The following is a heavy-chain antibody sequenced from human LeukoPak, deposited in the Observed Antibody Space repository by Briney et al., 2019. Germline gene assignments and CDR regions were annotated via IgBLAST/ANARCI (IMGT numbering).Heavy chain of an antibody. V-gene: IGHV3-23*01. CDR1: GFTFTHYG. Sequence: PGGTLRLSCAASGFTFTHYGMNWVRQAPGKGLEWVSGLTSSGASTYYADSVKGRFTISRDNSKNTLYLQMNSLRAEDTAVYYCAKGVSIVGATHTDYWGQGTLVTVSS. D-gene: IGHD1-26*01. CDR3: AKGVSIVGATHTDY. J-gene: IGHJ4*02. CDR2: LTSSGAST.